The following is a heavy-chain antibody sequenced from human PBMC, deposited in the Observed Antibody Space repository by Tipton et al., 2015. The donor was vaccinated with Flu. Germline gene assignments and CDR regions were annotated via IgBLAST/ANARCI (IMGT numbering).Heavy chain of an antibody. CDR2: IRSDETTE. V-gene: IGHV3-30*02. Sequence: SLRLSCAASGFTFLTNGMHWVRQAPGKGLEWVAHIRSDETTEYADSVKGRFTISRDNSKDMLYLQMNSLRAEDTAVFYCAKSGGFDSWNQGALVIVSS. J-gene: IGHJ4*02. D-gene: IGHD1-26*01. CDR3: AKSGGFDS. CDR1: GFTFLTNG.